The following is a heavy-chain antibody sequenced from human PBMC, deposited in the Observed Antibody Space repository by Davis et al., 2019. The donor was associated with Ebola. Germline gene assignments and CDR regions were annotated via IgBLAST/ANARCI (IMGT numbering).Heavy chain of an antibody. J-gene: IGHJ4*02. Sequence: SCAISGDSVSSAGWNWIRQSPSRGLEWLGRTYYRSKWYNDFAVSVKSRITINPDTSKNQFSLQLNSVTPEDTAVYYCARGVAVAGHQWNFDYWGQGTLVTVSS. CDR1: GDSVSSAG. CDR2: TYYRSKWYN. V-gene: IGHV6-1*01. CDR3: ARGVAVAGHQWNFDY. D-gene: IGHD6-19*01.